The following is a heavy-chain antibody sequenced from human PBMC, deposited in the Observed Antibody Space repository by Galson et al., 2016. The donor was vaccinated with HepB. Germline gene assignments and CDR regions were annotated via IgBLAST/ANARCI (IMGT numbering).Heavy chain of an antibody. J-gene: IGHJ5*02. D-gene: IGHD5-18*01. CDR2: IYYIGNT. CDR1: GGSISSYY. CDR3: ERLSSYVYIPNWFDP. V-gene: IGHV4-59*08. Sequence: SETLSLTCTVSGGSISSYYWSWIRQPPGKGLEWIGHIYYIGNTNYNPSLKSRVTISVDTSKNQFSLKLTSVTAADTAVYYCERLSSYVYIPNWFDPWGQGTLVTVSS.